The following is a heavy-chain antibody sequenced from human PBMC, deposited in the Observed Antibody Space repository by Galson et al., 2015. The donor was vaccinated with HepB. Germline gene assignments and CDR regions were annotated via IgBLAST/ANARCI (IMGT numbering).Heavy chain of an antibody. Sequence: SVKVSCKASGYTFTSYGITWVRQAPGQGLEWMGWISAYNGNTYYAQKLRGRVTMTTDASTSIAYMELRSLRSDDTAVYYCARDLEGLTVPATHYWGQGTLITVSS. CDR1: GYTFTSYG. V-gene: IGHV1-18*01. CDR3: ARDLEGLTVPATHY. D-gene: IGHD6-19*01. J-gene: IGHJ4*02. CDR2: ISAYNGNT.